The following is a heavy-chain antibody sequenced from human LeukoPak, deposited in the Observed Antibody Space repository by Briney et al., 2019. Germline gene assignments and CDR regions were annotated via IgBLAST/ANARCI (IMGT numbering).Heavy chain of an antibody. CDR3: ARVSLWIPPAGCAFDI. CDR1: GYTFTSYG. J-gene: IGHJ3*02. V-gene: IGHV1-18*01. Sequence: ASVKVSCKASGYTFTSYGISWVRQAPGQGLEWMGWISAYNGNTNYAQKLQGRVTMTTDTSTSTAYMEPRSLRSDDTAVYYCARVSLWIPPAGCAFDIWGQGTMVTVSS. D-gene: IGHD2-21*01. CDR2: ISAYNGNT.